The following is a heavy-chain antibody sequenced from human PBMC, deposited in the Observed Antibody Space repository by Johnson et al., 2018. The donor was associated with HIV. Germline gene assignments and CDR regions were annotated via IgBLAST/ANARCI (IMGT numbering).Heavy chain of an antibody. CDR2: ISGSGYST. CDR1: GFTFSSNA. D-gene: IGHD2-2*01. V-gene: IGHV3-23*04. Sequence: VQLVESGGGLVQPGGSLRLSCVASGFTFSSNALNWFRQAPGKGLEWVSVISGSGYSTGNADSGKGRFTISRDNSKNTLFLQMNSLRAEDTAVYYCARRRYSSTWRDASDIWGQGTMVTVSS. CDR3: ARRRYSSTWRDASDI. J-gene: IGHJ3*02.